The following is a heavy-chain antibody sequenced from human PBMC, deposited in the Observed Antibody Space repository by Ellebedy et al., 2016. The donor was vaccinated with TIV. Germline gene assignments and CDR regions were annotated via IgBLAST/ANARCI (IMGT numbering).Heavy chain of an antibody. Sequence: GGSLRLSCAAFGFTFSSHAMSWVRQAPGKGLEWVSGISADSANTHYADSVKGRFTISRDNSKNTQYLQMNSLRAEDTAVYYCVKLDSSGYYYGRLDYWGQGTLVTVSS. J-gene: IGHJ4*02. D-gene: IGHD3-22*01. V-gene: IGHV3-23*01. CDR2: ISADSANT. CDR3: VKLDSSGYYYGRLDY. CDR1: GFTFSSHA.